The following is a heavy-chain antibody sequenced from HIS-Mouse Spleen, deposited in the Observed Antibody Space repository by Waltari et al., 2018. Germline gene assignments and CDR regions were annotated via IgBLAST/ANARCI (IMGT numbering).Heavy chain of an antibody. CDR3: AREIPYSSSWYDWYFDL. D-gene: IGHD6-13*01. Sequence: QLQLQESGPGLVKPSETLSLPCTVPGGSISRSSYYWGWIRQPPGKGLAWIGSIYYSGSTYYNPSLKSRVTISVDTSKNQFSLKLSSVTAADTAVYYCAREIPYSSSWYDWYFDLWGRGTLVTVSS. CDR1: GGSISRSSYY. V-gene: IGHV4-39*07. J-gene: IGHJ2*01. CDR2: IYYSGST.